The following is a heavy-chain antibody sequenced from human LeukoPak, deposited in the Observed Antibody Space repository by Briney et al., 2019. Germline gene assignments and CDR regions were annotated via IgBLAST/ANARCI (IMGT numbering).Heavy chain of an antibody. J-gene: IGHJ6*03. CDR3: ARGLVDTAMVTLYYYYYMDV. CDR2: IYYSGST. V-gene: IGHV4-59*01. Sequence: ASETLSLTCTVSGGSISSYYWSWIRQPPGKGLEWIGYIYYSGSTNYIPSLKSRVTISVDTSKNQFSLKLSSVTAADTAVYYCARGLVDTAMVTLYYYYYMDVWGKGTTVTVSS. CDR1: GGSISSYY. D-gene: IGHD5-18*01.